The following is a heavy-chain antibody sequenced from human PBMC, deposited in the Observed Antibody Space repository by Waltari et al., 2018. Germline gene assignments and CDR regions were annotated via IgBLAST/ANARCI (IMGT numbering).Heavy chain of an antibody. Sequence: VQLLESGGGLVQPGGYLSISCAASGFTFCSSGMNWVRQAPGKGLELVSSISSSSSYIYYADSVKGRFTISRDNAKNSLYLQMNSLRAEDTAVYYCARGSGGDYDFDYWGQGTLVTVSS. V-gene: IGHV3-21*01. CDR3: ARGSGGDYDFDY. J-gene: IGHJ4*02. CDR2: ISSSSSYI. CDR1: GFTFCSSG. D-gene: IGHD4-17*01.